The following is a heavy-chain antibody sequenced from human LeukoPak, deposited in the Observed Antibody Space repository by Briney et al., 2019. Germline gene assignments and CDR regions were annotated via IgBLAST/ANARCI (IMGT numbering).Heavy chain of an antibody. D-gene: IGHD1-1*01. J-gene: IGHJ6*02. CDR1: GGSISSGGYY. V-gene: IGHV4-31*03. CDR2: IYYSGST. Sequence: PSETLSLTXTXSGGSISSGGYYWSWIRQHPGKGLEWIGYIYYSGSTYYNPSLKSRVTISVNTSKNQFSLKLSSVTAADTAVYYCAREPSDERQYGMDVWGQGTTVTVSS. CDR3: AREPSDERQYGMDV.